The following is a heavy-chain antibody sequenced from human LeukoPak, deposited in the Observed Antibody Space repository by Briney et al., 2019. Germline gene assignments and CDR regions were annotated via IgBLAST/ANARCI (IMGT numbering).Heavy chain of an antibody. D-gene: IGHD4-23*01. J-gene: IGHJ4*02. Sequence: GGSLRLSCAASGFTFSNYAMHWVRQAPGKGLEWVAAISYDANTQHYADPVKGRFTISRDNPKNTVYLQINTLRPEDAAVYYCAKPYPTLSTVGVLDNWGQGTLVTVSS. CDR1: GFTFSNYA. CDR3: AKPYPTLSTVGVLDN. CDR2: ISYDANTQ. V-gene: IGHV3-30*18.